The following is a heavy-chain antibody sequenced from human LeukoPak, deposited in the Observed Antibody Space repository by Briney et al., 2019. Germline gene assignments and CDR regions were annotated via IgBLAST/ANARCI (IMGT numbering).Heavy chain of an antibody. Sequence: GGSLRLSCAASGFTVSSNYMSWVRQAPGKGLEWVSVIYSGGSTYYADSVKGRFTISRDNSKDTLYLQMNSLRAEDTAVYYCARDRGYGDAPLGYWGQGILVTVSS. CDR1: GFTVSSNY. D-gene: IGHD4-17*01. CDR2: IYSGGST. CDR3: ARDRGYGDAPLGY. V-gene: IGHV3-53*01. J-gene: IGHJ4*02.